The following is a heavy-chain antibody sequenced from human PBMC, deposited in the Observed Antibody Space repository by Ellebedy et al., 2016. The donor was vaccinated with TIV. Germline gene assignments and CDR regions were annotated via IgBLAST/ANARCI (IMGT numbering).Heavy chain of an antibody. D-gene: IGHD6-19*01. CDR1: GYSFTSYW. CDR3: ARTGIAVAGTEDAFEI. CDR2: IYTGDSDT. J-gene: IGHJ3*02. V-gene: IGHV5-51*06. Sequence: GESLKISCKGSGYSFTSYWIGWVRQMPGKGLEWMGIIYTGDSDTRYSPSFQGQVTISADKSISTAYLKWSSLKASDTAMYYCARTGIAVAGTEDAFEIWGQGTMVTVSS.